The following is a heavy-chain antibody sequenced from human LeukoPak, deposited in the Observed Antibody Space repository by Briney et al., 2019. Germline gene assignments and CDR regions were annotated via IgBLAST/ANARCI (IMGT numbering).Heavy chain of an antibody. CDR1: GFTVSSNY. V-gene: IGHV3-53*01. Sequence: PGGSLRLSCAASGFTVSSNYMNWVRQAPGKGLKWVSVIYSSGSTYYADSVNGRFTISRDNSKNTLYLQMNSLRAEDTAVYYCARDLYGVSLDYWGQGTLVTLSS. CDR2: IYSSGST. J-gene: IGHJ4*02. D-gene: IGHD4-17*01. CDR3: ARDLYGVSLDY.